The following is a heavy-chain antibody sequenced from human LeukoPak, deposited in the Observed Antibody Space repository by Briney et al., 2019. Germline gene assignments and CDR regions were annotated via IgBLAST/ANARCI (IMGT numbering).Heavy chain of an antibody. V-gene: IGHV1-18*04. CDR1: GYTFTGYY. J-gene: IGHJ5*02. Sequence: ASVKVSCKASGYTFTGYYMRWVRQAPGQGLEWMGWISAYNGNTNYAQKLQGRVTMTTDTSTSTAYMELRSLRSDDTAVYYCARDRRRFGELLYVHNWFDPWGQGTLVTVSS. CDR3: ARDRRRFGELLYVHNWFDP. CDR2: ISAYNGNT. D-gene: IGHD3-10*01.